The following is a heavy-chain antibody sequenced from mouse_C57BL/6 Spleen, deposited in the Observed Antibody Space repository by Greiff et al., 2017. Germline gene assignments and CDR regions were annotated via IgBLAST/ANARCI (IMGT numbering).Heavy chain of an antibody. CDR3: ARNPFDY. CDR1: GYAFTNYL. V-gene: IGHV1-54*01. J-gene: IGHJ2*01. Sequence: VQLQESGAELVRPGTSVKVSCKASGYAFTNYLIEWVKQRPGQGLEWIGVINPGSGGTNYNEKFKGKATLTADKSSSTAYMQLSSLTSEDSAVYFCARNPFDYWGQGTTLTVSS. CDR2: INPGSGGT.